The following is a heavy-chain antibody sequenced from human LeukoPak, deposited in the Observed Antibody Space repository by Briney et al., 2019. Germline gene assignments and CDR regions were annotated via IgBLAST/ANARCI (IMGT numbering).Heavy chain of an antibody. CDR2: ISSSSSYI. CDR1: GFTFSSYS. V-gene: IGHV3-21*01. J-gene: IGHJ4*02. D-gene: IGHD6-13*01. Sequence: PGGSLRLSCAASGFTFSSYSMNWVRQAPGKGLDWVSSISSSSSYIYYADSVKGRFTISRDNAKNSLYLQMNSLRAEDTAVYYCARDRFGYSSSWYEDDYWGQGTLVTVSS. CDR3: ARDRFGYSSSWYEDDY.